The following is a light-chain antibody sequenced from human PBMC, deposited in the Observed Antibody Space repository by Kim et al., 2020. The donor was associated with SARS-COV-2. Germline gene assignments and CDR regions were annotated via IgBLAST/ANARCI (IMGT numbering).Light chain of an antibody. CDR2: DAS. CDR1: QVISNY. Sequence: DIQMTQSPSSLSASVGDRVTITCQASQVISNYLNWYQQKPGEAPKLLIYDASNLETGVPSRFSGSESGTDFTFTISSLQPEDIATYYCQQYDNLPPYTFGQGTKLEI. V-gene: IGKV1-33*01. J-gene: IGKJ2*01. CDR3: QQYDNLPPYT.